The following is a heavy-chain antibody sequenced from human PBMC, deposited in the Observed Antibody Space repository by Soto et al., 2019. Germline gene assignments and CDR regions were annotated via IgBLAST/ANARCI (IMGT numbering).Heavy chain of an antibody. D-gene: IGHD3-3*01. Sequence: ASVKVSCKASGGTFSSYAISWLRQAPGQGLEWMGGIIPIFGTANYAQKFQGRVTITADESTSTAYMELSSLRSEDTAVYYCARLSDFWSGYTFDYWGQGTLVTVSS. CDR2: IIPIFGTA. CDR1: GGTFSSYA. CDR3: ARLSDFWSGYTFDY. V-gene: IGHV1-69*13. J-gene: IGHJ4*02.